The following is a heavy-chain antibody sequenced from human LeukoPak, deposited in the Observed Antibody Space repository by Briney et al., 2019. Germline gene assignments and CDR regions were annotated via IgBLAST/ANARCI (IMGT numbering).Heavy chain of an antibody. CDR3: ARAPCSGGSCYSLPWGMDV. V-gene: IGHV3-21*01. J-gene: IGHJ6*02. D-gene: IGHD2-15*01. CDR2: ISSSSSYI. Sequence: GGSLRLSCAASGFTFSSYSMNWVRQAPGKGLEWVSSISSSSSYIYYADSVKGRFTISRDNAKNSLYLQMNSLRAEDTAVYYCARAPCSGGSCYSLPWGMDVWGQGTTVTVSS. CDR1: GFTFSSYS.